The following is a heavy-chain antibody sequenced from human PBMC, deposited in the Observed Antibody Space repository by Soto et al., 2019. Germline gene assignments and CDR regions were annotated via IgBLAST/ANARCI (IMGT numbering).Heavy chain of an antibody. CDR1: GYTFNNYW. CDR2: IYPDDSDT. CDR3: ARHSRIHFDSTDY. V-gene: IGHV5-51*01. Sequence: GESLKISCEGSGYTFNNYWIAWVRQMPGKGLEWMGIIYPDDSDTRYGPSFEGQVRISADKSITTAYLQWHSLKAPDTAIYYCARHSRIHFDSTDYWGQGTLVTVSS. J-gene: IGHJ4*02.